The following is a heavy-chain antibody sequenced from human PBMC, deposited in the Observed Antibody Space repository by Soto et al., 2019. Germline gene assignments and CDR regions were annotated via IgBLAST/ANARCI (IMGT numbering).Heavy chain of an antibody. CDR3: ARGHSSSGGRRYCYYGMDV. Sequence: PSQTLSLTCAISGDSVSSNSAAWNWIRQSPSRGLEWLGRTYYRSKWYNDYAVSVKSQITINPDTSKNQFSLQLNSVTPEDTAVYYCARGHSSSGGRRYCYYGMDVCGQGTPVTV. CDR2: TYYRSKWYN. V-gene: IGHV6-1*01. D-gene: IGHD6-6*01. CDR1: GDSVSSNSAA. J-gene: IGHJ6*02.